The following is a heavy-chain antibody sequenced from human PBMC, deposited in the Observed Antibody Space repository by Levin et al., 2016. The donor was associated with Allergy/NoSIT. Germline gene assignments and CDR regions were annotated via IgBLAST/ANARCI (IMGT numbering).Heavy chain of an antibody. CDR3: TRDRYGSGSRYGMDV. V-gene: IGHV1-18*01. CDR2: ITTETGKT. J-gene: IGHJ6*02. Sequence: ASVKVSCKASGYDFVQYRISWVRQAPGQGFEWMGWITTETGKTDYAQKFQGRVTITQDTRTSTVYMTLGSLRSDDRAVYYCTRDRYGSGSRYGMDVWGQGTTVIVSS. CDR1: GYDFVQYR. D-gene: IGHD3-10*01.